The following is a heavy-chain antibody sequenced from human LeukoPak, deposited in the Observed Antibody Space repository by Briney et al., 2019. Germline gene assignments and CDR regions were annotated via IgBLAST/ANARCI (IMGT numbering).Heavy chain of an antibody. V-gene: IGHV3-66*01. Sequence: PGGSLRLSCAASGFTVSSNYMSWVRQAPGKGLEWVSVIYSGGSTYYADSVKGRFTISRDNSKNTLYLQMNSLRAEDTAVYYCARELSGSGMDVWGQGTTVTVSS. D-gene: IGHD2-15*01. J-gene: IGHJ6*02. CDR2: IYSGGST. CDR3: ARELSGSGMDV. CDR1: GFTVSSNY.